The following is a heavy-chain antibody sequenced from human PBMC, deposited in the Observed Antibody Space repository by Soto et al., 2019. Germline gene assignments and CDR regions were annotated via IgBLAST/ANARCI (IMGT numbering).Heavy chain of an antibody. J-gene: IGHJ4*02. Sequence: QVQLQQWGAGLLKPSETLSLTCAVYGGSFSAYYWSWIRQPPGKGLEWIGEINHTGSTNSNPSLESRVTISVDTSKNQFSLKLSSVTAADTAVYYCARGDWVEKEFDSWGQGTLITVSS. CDR3: ARGDWVEKEFDS. CDR2: INHTGST. D-gene: IGHD2-21*01. CDR1: GGSFSAYY. V-gene: IGHV4-34*01.